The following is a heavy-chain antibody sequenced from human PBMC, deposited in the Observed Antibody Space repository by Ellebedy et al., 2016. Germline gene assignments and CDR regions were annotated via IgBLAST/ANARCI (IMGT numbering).Heavy chain of an antibody. CDR3: ARDYGYSSGWYEFDY. Sequence: SETLSLTCTVSGGSISSSSYYWGWIRQPPGKGLEWIGSIYYSGSTYYNPSLKSRVTISVDTSKNQFSLKLSSVTAADTAVYYCARDYGYSSGWYEFDYWGQGTLVTVSS. J-gene: IGHJ4*02. D-gene: IGHD6-19*01. CDR2: IYYSGST. V-gene: IGHV4-39*07. CDR1: GGSISSSSYY.